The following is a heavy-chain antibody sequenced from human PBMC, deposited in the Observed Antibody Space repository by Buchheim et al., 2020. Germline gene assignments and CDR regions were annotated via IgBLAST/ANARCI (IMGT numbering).Heavy chain of an antibody. CDR3: ARRKPQEPVVY. D-gene: IGHD1-14*01. J-gene: IGHJ4*02. CDR2: INHSGST. V-gene: IGHV4-34*01. CDR1: GGSFSGYY. Sequence: QVQLQQWGAGLLKPSETLSLTCAVYGGSFSGYYLSWIRQPPGKGLEWIGEINHSGSTTYNRAHKIRFTISVDTSKNQFSLHLSAVTAAETAGYYCARRKPQEPVVYWGQGTL.